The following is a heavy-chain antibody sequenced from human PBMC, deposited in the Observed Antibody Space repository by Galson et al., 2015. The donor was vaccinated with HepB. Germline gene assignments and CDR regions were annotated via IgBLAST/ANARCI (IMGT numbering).Heavy chain of an antibody. CDR1: GYTFTSYY. J-gene: IGHJ2*01. CDR3: ARGIAVRPHWYFDL. CDR2: INPSGGST. D-gene: IGHD6-6*01. Sequence: SVKVSCKASGYTFTSYYMHWVRQAPGQGLEWMGIINPSGGSTSYAQKFQGRVTLTRDTSTSTFYMELSSLRPEDTAVFYCARGIAVRPHWYFDLWGRGTLVTVSS. V-gene: IGHV1-46*01.